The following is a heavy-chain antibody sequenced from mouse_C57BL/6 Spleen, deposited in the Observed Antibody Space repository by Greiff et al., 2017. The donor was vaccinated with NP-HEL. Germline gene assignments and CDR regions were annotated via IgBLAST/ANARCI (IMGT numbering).Heavy chain of an antibody. Sequence: EVKLMESGGGLVKPGGSLKLSCAASGFTFSDYGMHWVRQAPEKGLEWVAYISSGSSTIYYADTVKGRFTISRDNAKNTLFLQMTSLTSEDTAMYYCARPEHYYAMDYWGQGTSVTVSS. CDR1: GFTFSDYG. CDR2: ISSGSSTI. J-gene: IGHJ4*01. V-gene: IGHV5-17*01. CDR3: ARPEHYYAMDY.